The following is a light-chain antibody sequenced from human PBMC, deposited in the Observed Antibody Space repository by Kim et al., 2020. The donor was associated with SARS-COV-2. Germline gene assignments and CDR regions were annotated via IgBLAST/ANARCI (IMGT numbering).Light chain of an antibody. CDR3: ISRERDSTGNLYL. J-gene: IGLJ1*01. CDR2: DKN. CDR1: TLRNYY. Sequence: GQTVRITSHGHTLRNYYARWYQQKHGQAAVLVMYDKNSRHSGIPDRFSGSSSGNTASLTISGAHAADEAHYYCISRERDSTGNLYLFGPGSKVTVL. V-gene: IGLV3-19*01.